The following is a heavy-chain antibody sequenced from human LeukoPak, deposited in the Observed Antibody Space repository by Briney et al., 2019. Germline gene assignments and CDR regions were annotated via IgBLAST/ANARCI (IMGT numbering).Heavy chain of an antibody. CDR3: ARSRFGARSSSSDDYYYYYMDV. CDR2: ISSSGSTI. Sequence: PGGSLRLSCAASGFTFSSYEMNWVRQAPGKGLEWVSYISSSGSTIYYADSVKGRFTISRDNAKNSLYLQMNSLRAEDTAVYYCARSRFGARSSSSDDYYYYYMDVWGKGTTVTVSS. J-gene: IGHJ6*03. D-gene: IGHD6-6*01. CDR1: GFTFSSYE. V-gene: IGHV3-48*03.